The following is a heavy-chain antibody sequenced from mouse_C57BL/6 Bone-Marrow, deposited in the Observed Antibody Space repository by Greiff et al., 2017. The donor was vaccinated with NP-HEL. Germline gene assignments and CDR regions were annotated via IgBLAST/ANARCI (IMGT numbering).Heavy chain of an antibody. D-gene: IGHD2-3*01. V-gene: IGHV6-3*01. CDR2: IRLKSDNYAT. J-gene: IGHJ1*03. CDR1: GFTFSNYW. Sequence: EVKLVESGGGLVQPGGSMKLSCVASGFTFSNYWMNWVRQSPEKGLEWVAQIRLKSDNYATHYAESVKGRFTISRDDSKSSVYLQMNNLRAEDTGIYYCTDSFYDSHWYFDVWGTGTTVTVSS. CDR3: TDSFYDSHWYFDV.